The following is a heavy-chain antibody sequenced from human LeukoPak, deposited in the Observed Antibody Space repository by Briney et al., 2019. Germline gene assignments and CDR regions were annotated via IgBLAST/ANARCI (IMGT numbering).Heavy chain of an antibody. V-gene: IGHV3-30*03. CDR1: GFTFSSYG. CDR3: ARASGSGSLNWFDP. D-gene: IGHD3-10*01. CDR2: ISYDGSNK. J-gene: IGHJ5*02. Sequence: QPGRSLRLSCAASGFTFSSYGMHWVRQAPGKGLEWVAVISYDGSNKYYADSVKGRFTISRDNSKNTLYLQMNSLRAEDTAVYYCARASGSGSLNWFDPWGQGTLVTVSS.